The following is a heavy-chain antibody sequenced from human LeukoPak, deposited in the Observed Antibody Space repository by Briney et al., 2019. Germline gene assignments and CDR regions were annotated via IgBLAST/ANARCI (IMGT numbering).Heavy chain of an antibody. CDR1: GISFSSNS. J-gene: IGHJ4*02. CDR2: INTDGSST. Sequence: GGSLRLSCVTSGISFSSNSMNWVRQAPGKGLVWVSRINTDGSSTSYADSVKGRFTISRDNAKNTLYLQMTSLRAEDTAVYYCAGYCSSATCYDLDYWGQGTLVTVSS. D-gene: IGHD2-2*01. CDR3: AGYCSSATCYDLDY. V-gene: IGHV3-74*01.